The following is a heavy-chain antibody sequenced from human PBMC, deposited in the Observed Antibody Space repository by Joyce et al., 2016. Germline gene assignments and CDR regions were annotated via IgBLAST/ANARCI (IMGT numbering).Heavy chain of an antibody. D-gene: IGHD3-3*01. CDR2: MSWDSGST. Sequence: EVQLVESGGVVVQPGGSLRLSCAASGFTFDDYTMHWVRQAPVKGLEWVSMMSWDSGSTYYDDSGKGRFTISRDNSKDSLYLQMNSLRTEDTALYYCTKDRGGFGVVISSYLDYWGQGTLVTVSS. V-gene: IGHV3-43*01. J-gene: IGHJ4*02. CDR3: TKDRGGFGVVISSYLDY. CDR1: GFTFDDYT.